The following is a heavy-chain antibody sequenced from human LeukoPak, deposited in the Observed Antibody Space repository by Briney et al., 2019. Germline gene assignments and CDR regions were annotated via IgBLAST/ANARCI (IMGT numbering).Heavy chain of an antibody. CDR3: AKVRQLGGAFYGMDV. V-gene: IGHV1-2*02. D-gene: IGHD5-24*01. Sequence: ASVKVSCKASGYTFTDYYMHWVRQAPGQGLEWMGWINPNSGDTKYAQKFQGRVTMSRDTSIGTAYMELSRLRSDDTAVYYCAKVRQLGGAFYGMDVWGQGTTVTVSS. CDR1: GYTFTDYY. J-gene: IGHJ6*02. CDR2: INPNSGDT.